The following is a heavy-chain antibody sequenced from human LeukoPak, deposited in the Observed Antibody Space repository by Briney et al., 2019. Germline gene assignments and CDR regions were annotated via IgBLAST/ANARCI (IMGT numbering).Heavy chain of an antibody. V-gene: IGHV1-69*13. CDR1: GYTFSSSY. CDR2: GIPLFVTA. D-gene: IGHD2-2*02. CDR3: ARAAYRGYCRSASCYRGGEGVY. Sequence: ASLKSSCKASGYTFSSSYMRWVRHAPGHGLEWMGGGIPLFVTANYAQKFQSRVTPTADASTSTAPTELCSLRCEDTAACCCARAAYRGYCRSASCYRGGEGVYGGRGPRVSVST. J-gene: IGHJ4*02.